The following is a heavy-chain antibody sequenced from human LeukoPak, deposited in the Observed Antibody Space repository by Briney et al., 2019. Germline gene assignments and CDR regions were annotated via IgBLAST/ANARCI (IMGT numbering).Heavy chain of an antibody. CDR1: GXSISSSTYY. V-gene: IGHV4-39*01. CDR3: VRGSTLRHYQY. Sequence: SETLSLTCTVSGXSISSSTYYWGWIRRPPGKGLEWIGSIYYSGNTYYNPSLRSRVTVSVDTSKNQFSLILTSVTAADTAVYYCVRGSTLRHYQYWGQGSLVTVSS. D-gene: IGHD3-16*01. CDR2: IYYSGNT. J-gene: IGHJ4*02.